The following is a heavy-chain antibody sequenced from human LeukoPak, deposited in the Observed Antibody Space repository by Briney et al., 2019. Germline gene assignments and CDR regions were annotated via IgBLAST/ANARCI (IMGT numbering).Heavy chain of an antibody. D-gene: IGHD3-3*01. Sequence: SETLSLTCTVSGGSISSYYWSWIRQPPGKGLEWIGYIYYSGSTNYNPSLKSRVTITVDTSKNQFSLKLSSVTAADTAVYYCARVIPSFGPYYYYGMDVWGQGTTVTVSS. V-gene: IGHV4-59*01. J-gene: IGHJ6*02. CDR1: GGSISSYY. CDR3: ARVIPSFGPYYYYGMDV. CDR2: IYYSGST.